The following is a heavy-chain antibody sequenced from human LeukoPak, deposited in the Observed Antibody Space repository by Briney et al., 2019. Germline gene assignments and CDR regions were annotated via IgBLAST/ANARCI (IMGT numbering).Heavy chain of an antibody. J-gene: IGHJ5*02. Sequence: PSETLSLTCAVYGGSFSGYYWSWIRQPPGKGLEWIGEINHSGSTNYNPSLKSRVTISVDTSKNQFSLKLSSVTAADTAVYYCATGNLYSSSWYAHWGQGTLVTVSS. CDR2: INHSGST. D-gene: IGHD6-13*01. V-gene: IGHV4-34*01. CDR3: ATGNLYSSSWYAH. CDR1: GGSFSGYY.